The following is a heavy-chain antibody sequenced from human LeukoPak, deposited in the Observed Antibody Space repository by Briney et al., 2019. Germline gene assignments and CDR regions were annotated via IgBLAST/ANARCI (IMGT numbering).Heavy chain of an antibody. V-gene: IGHV1-2*02. CDR3: VRDRPSYYDSSVYYRENFDF. CDR1: GYAFTGYY. CDR2: INPNSGGT. J-gene: IGHJ4*02. D-gene: IGHD3-22*01. Sequence: ASVKVSCKASGYAFTGYYLHWVRQAPGQGLEWMGWINPNSGGTNYAQKFQGRVTMTRDTSISTAYMELSRLRSDDTAVYYCVRDRPSYYDSSVYYRENFDFWGRGTLVTVSS.